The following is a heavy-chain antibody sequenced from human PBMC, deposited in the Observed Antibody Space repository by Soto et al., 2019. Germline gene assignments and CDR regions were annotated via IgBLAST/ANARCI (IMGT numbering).Heavy chain of an antibody. CDR1: GFTFNNYA. CDR3: AKGRGGSGSLTPRVDF. V-gene: IGHV3-23*01. CDR2: ISRGGDTT. Sequence: EVQLLESGGGLVQPGGSLRLSCAASGFTFNNYAMTWVRQAPGKGREWVSAISRGGDTTSYADSVKGRFTVSRDGSKNTLYLQMSSLRAEDTALYYCAKGRGGSGSLTPRVDFWGQGTLVTVSS. J-gene: IGHJ4*02. D-gene: IGHD3-10*01.